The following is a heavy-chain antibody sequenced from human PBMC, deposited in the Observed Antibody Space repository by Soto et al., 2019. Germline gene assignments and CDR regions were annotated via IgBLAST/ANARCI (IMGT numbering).Heavy chain of an antibody. CDR1: GGSISSSSYY. CDR2: IYYSGST. J-gene: IGHJ5*02. CDR3: ARQAKYYDFWSGYYGLWFDP. Sequence: SETLSLTCTVSGGSISSSSYYWGWIRQPPGKGLEWIGGIYYSGSTYYNPSLKSRVTISVDTSKNQFSLKLSSVTAADTAVYYCARQAKYYDFWSGYYGLWFDPWGQGTLVTVSS. D-gene: IGHD3-3*01. V-gene: IGHV4-39*01.